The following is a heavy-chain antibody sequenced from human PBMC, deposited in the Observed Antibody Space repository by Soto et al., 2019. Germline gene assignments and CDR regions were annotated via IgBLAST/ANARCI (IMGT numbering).Heavy chain of an antibody. Sequence: GASVKVSCKASGYTFTSYGMSWVRQAPGQGLEWMGWISAYNGNTNYAQKLQGRVTMTTDTSTSTAYMELRSLRSDDTAVYYCARGWEDTDYYYDMDGWGQGTTVTVPS. CDR3: ARGWEDTDYYYDMDG. CDR1: GYTFTSYG. D-gene: IGHD1-26*01. CDR2: ISAYNGNT. J-gene: IGHJ6*01. V-gene: IGHV1-18*04.